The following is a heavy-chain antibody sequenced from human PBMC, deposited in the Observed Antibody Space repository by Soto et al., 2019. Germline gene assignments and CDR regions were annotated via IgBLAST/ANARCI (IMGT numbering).Heavy chain of an antibody. J-gene: IGHJ6*02. Sequence: EVQMVETGGGLSQPGGSLRLSCAVSGFIVSSKYMTWFRQAPGKGLEWVSVIYTGGSRHYAYSARGRFSISRDSSKNTLYLQMNNLRAEDAAVYYCTTYTGYGMDVWGQGTTVTVSS. V-gene: IGHV3-53*02. D-gene: IGHD3-16*01. CDR2: IYTGGSR. CDR1: GFIVSSKY. CDR3: TTYTGYGMDV.